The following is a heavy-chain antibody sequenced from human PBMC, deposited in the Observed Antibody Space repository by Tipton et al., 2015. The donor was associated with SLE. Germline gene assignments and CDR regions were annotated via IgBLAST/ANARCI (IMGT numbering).Heavy chain of an antibody. J-gene: IGHJ3*02. CDR1: GYSISSGYY. V-gene: IGHV4-38-2*02. D-gene: IGHD4-17*01. Sequence: TLSLTCAVSGYSISSGYYWGWFRQPPGKGLEWIGSIYHSGSTYYNPSLKSRVTISVDTSKNQFSLKLSLVTSADTAVYYCARDLTYGAYLLGALDIWGQGTMVTVSS. CDR3: ARDLTYGAYLLGALDI. CDR2: IYHSGST.